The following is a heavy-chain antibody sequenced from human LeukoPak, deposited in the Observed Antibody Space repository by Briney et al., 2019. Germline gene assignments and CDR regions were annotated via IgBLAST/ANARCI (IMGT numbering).Heavy chain of an antibody. Sequence: ASVKVSCKASGYSFTSYAMHWVRQAPGQRREGMGWINVCNGNPKYSQKFQGRVTITRDTSASTAYMELSSLRSKATAVYYSARQHLGSNTYFDDWGQGTLVTVSS. J-gene: IGHJ4*02. V-gene: IGHV1-3*01. CDR3: ARQHLGSNTYFDD. D-gene: IGHD6-13*01. CDR2: INVCNGNP. CDR1: GYSFTSYA.